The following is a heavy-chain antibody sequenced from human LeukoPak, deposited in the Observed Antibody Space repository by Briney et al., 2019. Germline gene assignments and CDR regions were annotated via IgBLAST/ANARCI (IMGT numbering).Heavy chain of an antibody. J-gene: IGHJ6*03. V-gene: IGHV1-46*01. CDR3: ARGDIVVVPAALYYYYMDV. Sequence: ASVKVSCKASGYTFTSYYMHWVRQAPGQGLEWMGIINPSGGSTSYAQKFQGRVTMTRDMSTSTVYMELSSLRSEDTAVYYRARGDIVVVPAALYYYYMDVWGKGTTVAVSS. CDR2: INPSGGST. CDR1: GYTFTSYY. D-gene: IGHD2-2*01.